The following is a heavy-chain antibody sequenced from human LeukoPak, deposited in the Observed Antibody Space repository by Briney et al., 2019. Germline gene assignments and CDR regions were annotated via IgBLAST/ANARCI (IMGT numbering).Heavy chain of an antibody. CDR2: IYYSGST. J-gene: IGHJ6*02. Sequence: PSETLSLTCTVSGASISSYYWSWIRQPPGKGLEWIGYIYYSGSTNYNPSLKSRVTISVDTSKNQFSLKLSSVTAADTAVYYCARHGGAIGSYYDILTGYYPSRSYYYYGMDVWGQGTTVTVSS. V-gene: IGHV4-59*08. CDR3: ARHGGAIGSYYDILTGYYPSRSYYYYGMDV. CDR1: GASISSYY. D-gene: IGHD3-9*01.